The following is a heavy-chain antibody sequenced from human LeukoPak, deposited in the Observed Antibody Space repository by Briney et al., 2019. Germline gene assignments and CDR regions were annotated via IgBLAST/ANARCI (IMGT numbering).Heavy chain of an antibody. CDR1: GVSISSSSYC. V-gene: IGHV4-39*01. Sequence: PSETLSLTCTVSGVSISSSSYCWGWIRQPPGKGLEWIGSVYYSGSTYYNPSLKSRVTISVDTSKNQFSLKLSSVTAADTAVYYCARVGPIVATMDGGLDYWGQGTLVTVSS. D-gene: IGHD5-12*01. J-gene: IGHJ4*02. CDR3: ARVGPIVATMDGGLDY. CDR2: VYYSGST.